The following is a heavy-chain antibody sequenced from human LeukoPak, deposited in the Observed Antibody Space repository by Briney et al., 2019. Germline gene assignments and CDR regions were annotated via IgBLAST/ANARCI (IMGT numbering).Heavy chain of an antibody. CDR1: GFTFSSYA. CDR2: ISGSGGST. Sequence: GGSLRLSCAASGFTFSSYAMRWVRQAPGKGLEWVSAISGSGGSTYYADSVKGRFTISRDNSKNTLYLQMNSLRAEDTAVYYCAKALYGPYYFDYWGQGTLVTVSS. J-gene: IGHJ4*02. V-gene: IGHV3-23*01. CDR3: AKALYGPYYFDY. D-gene: IGHD2/OR15-2a*01.